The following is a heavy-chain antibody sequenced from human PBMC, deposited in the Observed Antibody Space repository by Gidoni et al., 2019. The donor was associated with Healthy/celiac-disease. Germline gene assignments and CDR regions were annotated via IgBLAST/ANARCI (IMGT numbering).Heavy chain of an antibody. CDR2: INHSGST. V-gene: IGHV4-34*01. CDR1: GGSFSGYY. D-gene: IGHD1-26*01. J-gene: IGHJ4*02. CDR3: ARGLALRLIVGATTGGRLDY. Sequence: QVQLQQWGAGLLKPSETLSLTCAVYGGSFSGYYWSWIRQPPGKGLEWIGEINHSGSTNYNPSLKSRVTISVDTSKNQFSLKLSSVTAADTAVYYCARGLALRLIVGATTGGRLDYWGQGTLVTVSS.